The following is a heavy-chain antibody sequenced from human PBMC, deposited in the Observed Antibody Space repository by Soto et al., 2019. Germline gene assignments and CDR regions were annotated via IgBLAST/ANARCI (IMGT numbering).Heavy chain of an antibody. V-gene: IGHV4-31*03. D-gene: IGHD1-26*01. Sequence: QVQLQESGPGLVKPSQTLSLTCTVSGGSISSGGYYWSWIRQHPGKGLEWIGYIYYGGSTYYNPYLESRVTLSVDTSKNQFSLKRSAVTAADTAVSYCAGEGGRVGATAADYWGQGALVTVSS. CDR1: GGSISSGGYY. CDR3: AGEGGRVGATAADY. J-gene: IGHJ4*02. CDR2: IYYGGST.